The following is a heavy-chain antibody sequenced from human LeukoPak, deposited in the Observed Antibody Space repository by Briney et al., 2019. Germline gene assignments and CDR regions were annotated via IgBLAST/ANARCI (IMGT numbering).Heavy chain of an antibody. CDR1: GYIFTNYA. D-gene: IGHD2-21*02. CDR2: INTDTGNP. Sequence: ASVKVSCKAFGYIFTNYAMNWVRQAPGQGLEWMRWINTDTGNPTYAQGFTGRFVFSLDTSVSTAYLHISSLQAEDTAMYYCARLVTFYGDDYWGQGTLVTVSS. CDR3: ARLVTFYGDDY. J-gene: IGHJ4*02. V-gene: IGHV7-4-1*02.